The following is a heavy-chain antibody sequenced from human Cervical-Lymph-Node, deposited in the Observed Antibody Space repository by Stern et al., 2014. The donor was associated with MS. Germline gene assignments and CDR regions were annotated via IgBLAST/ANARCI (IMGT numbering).Heavy chain of an antibody. CDR3: AKDMRGGSSYAMDV. D-gene: IGHD6-6*01. CDR1: GFTFDDYA. V-gene: IGHV3-9*01. CDR2: ISGNGGKT. J-gene: IGHJ6*02. Sequence: EVQLVESGGGLVQPGRSLRLSFAASGFTFDDYAMHWVRQAPGEGLEWVSGISGNGGKTDYADSVKGRFTISRDNAKNSLYLQMDSLRAEDTALYYCAKDMRGGSSYAMDVWGQGTTVTVSS.